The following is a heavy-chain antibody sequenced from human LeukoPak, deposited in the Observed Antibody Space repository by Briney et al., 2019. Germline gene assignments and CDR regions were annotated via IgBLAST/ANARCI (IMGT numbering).Heavy chain of an antibody. CDR3: ARDRDWNSGFDY. Sequence: PGGSLRLSCAASGFTFSDYYMSWIRQAPGKGLEWVSYISSSGSYIYYADSVKGRFTISRDNARNSLYLQMNSLRAEDTAVYYCARDRDWNSGFDYWGQGTLVTVSS. V-gene: IGHV3-11*04. CDR1: GFTFSDYY. D-gene: IGHD1-7*01. CDR2: ISSSGSYI. J-gene: IGHJ4*02.